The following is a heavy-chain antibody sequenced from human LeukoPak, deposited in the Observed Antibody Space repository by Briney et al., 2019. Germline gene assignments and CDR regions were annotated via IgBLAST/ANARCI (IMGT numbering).Heavy chain of an antibody. J-gene: IGHJ4*02. V-gene: IGHV4-34*01. D-gene: IGHD5-18*01. Sequence: TSETLSLTCAVYGGSFSGYYWSWIRQPPGKGLEWIGEINHSGSTNYNPSLKSRVTISVDTSKNQFSLKLSSVTAADTAVYYCARIGYSYPSDYWGQGTLVTVSS. CDR3: ARIGYSYPSDY. CDR2: INHSGST. CDR1: GGSFSGYY.